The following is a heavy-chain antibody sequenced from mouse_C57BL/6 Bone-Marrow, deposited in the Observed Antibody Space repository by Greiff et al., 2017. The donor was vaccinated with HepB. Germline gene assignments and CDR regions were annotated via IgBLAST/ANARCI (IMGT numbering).Heavy chain of an antibody. CDR2: IHPNSGST. CDR1: GYTFTSYW. V-gene: IGHV1-64*01. D-gene: IGHD1-1*01. J-gene: IGHJ2*01. CDR3: AREGSITTVGFDY. Sequence: QVQLQQPGAELVKPGASVKLSCKASGYTFTSYWMHWVKQRPGQGLEWIGMIHPNSGSTNYNEKFKSKATLTVDKSSSTAYMQLSSLTSEDSAVYYCAREGSITTVGFDYWGQGTTLTVSS.